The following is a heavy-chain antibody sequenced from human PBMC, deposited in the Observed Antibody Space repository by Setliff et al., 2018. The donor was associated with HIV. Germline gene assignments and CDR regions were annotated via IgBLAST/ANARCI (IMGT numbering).Heavy chain of an antibody. CDR2: IYYSGST. CDR3: ARARGLLPYYYLDV. Sequence: PSETLSLTCTVSGGSISSGGYYWSWIRQHPGKGLEWIGYIYYSGSTYYNPSIKSRVTMSVDTSKNQFSLKLSSVTAADTAVYYCARARGLLPYYYLDVWGKGTTVTVSS. D-gene: IGHD3-10*01. J-gene: IGHJ6*03. V-gene: IGHV4-31*03. CDR1: GGSISSGGYY.